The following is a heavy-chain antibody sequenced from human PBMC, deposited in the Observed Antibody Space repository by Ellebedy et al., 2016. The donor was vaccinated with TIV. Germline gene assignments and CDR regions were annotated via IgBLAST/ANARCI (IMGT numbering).Heavy chain of an antibody. Sequence: SETLSLTXTVSGGSISSYYWSWIRQPPGKGLEWIGYIYYSGSTNYNPSLKSRVTISVDTSKNQFSLKLSSVTAADTAVYYCALGDFWSGYQYYFDYWGQGTLVTVSS. D-gene: IGHD3-3*01. CDR3: ALGDFWSGYQYYFDY. CDR1: GGSISSYY. V-gene: IGHV4-59*08. CDR2: IYYSGST. J-gene: IGHJ4*02.